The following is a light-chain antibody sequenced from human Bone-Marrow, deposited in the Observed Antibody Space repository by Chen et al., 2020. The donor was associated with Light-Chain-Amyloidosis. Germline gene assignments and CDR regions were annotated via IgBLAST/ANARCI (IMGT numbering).Light chain of an antibody. CDR3: QSADSSGTYEVI. CDR1: DLPTKY. V-gene: IGLV3-25*03. Sequence: SYELTQPPSVSVSPGPTARLPCSGDDLPTKYAYWYQQKPGQAPVLVIQRDTDRPSGISERFSGSSAGTTATLTISGVQAEDEADYHCQSADSSGTYEVIFGGGTKLTVL. J-gene: IGLJ2*01. CDR2: RDT.